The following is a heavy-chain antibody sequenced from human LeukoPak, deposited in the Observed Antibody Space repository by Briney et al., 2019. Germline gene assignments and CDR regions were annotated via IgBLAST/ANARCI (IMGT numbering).Heavy chain of an antibody. CDR1: GGSISSGDYY. CDR3: ARVRGYCSGATCYDIIDY. D-gene: IGHD2-15*01. J-gene: IGHJ4*02. CDR2: ISYSGNS. V-gene: IGHV4-30-4*01. Sequence: SETLSLTCTVSGGSISSGDYYWSWICQPPGKGLEWIGHISYSGNSYCNPSLKSRLTISIDTSKNQFFLRLNSVTAADTAVYYCARVRGYCSGATCYDIIDYWGQGTLVTVSS.